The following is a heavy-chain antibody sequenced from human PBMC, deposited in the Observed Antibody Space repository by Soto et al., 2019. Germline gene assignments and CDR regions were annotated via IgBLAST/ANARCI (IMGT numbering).Heavy chain of an antibody. CDR3: ARSPGGWLYYFDY. D-gene: IGHD6-19*01. CDR1: GYTFTSYS. J-gene: IGHJ4*02. V-gene: IGHV1-3*01. CDR2: INAGNGNT. Sequence: ASVKVSCKASGYTFTSYSMHWVRQAPGQRLEWMGWINAGNGNTKYSQKFQGRVTITRDTSASTAYMELSSLRSEDTAVYYCARSPGGWLYYFDYWGQGTQVTVSS.